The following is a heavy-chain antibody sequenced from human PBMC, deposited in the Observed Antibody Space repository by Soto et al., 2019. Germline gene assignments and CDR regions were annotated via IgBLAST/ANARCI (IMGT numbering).Heavy chain of an antibody. J-gene: IGHJ3*02. V-gene: IGHV3-7*01. D-gene: IGHD2-15*01. CDR3: AKLNDSARSLGI. CDR2: IKEDGSEK. Sequence: EVQLVESGGGLVQPGGSLRLSCAASGFTFSRSWMNWVRQAPGKGLEWVANIKEDGSEKDYVDSVKGRFTISRDNAKNSLSLQINSLRAENPAVYYCAKLNDSARSLGIWGQGTMVTVSS. CDR1: GFTFSRSW.